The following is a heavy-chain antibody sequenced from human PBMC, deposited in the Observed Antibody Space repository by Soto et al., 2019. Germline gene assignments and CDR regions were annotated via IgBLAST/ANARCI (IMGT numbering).Heavy chain of an antibody. CDR3: ARGGRDYYCYYGMDV. Sequence: SRKVSCRGGEESCTSYWMCCLRQMPGKGLEWMGIIYPGDSDTRYSPSFQGQVTISADKSISTAYLQWSSLKASDTAMYYCARGGRDYYCYYGMDVWGHGTTLTVSS. D-gene: IGHD1-26*01. V-gene: IGHV5-51*01. CDR1: EESCTSYW. CDR2: IYPGDSDT. J-gene: IGHJ6*02.